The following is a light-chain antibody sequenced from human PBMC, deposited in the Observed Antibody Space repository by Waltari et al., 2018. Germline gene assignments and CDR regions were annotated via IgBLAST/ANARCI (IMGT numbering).Light chain of an antibody. Sequence: IPLTQSPSFLSASVGDRVTITCRASQGIGSYLAWYQQKPGKAPTLLIYAASTLQSGVPSRFSGSYSGTEFTLTISSLQPEDFASYFCQQLHSYPRTFGGGTKMEI. V-gene: IGKV1-9*01. J-gene: IGKJ4*01. CDR2: AAS. CDR1: QGIGSY. CDR3: QQLHSYPRT.